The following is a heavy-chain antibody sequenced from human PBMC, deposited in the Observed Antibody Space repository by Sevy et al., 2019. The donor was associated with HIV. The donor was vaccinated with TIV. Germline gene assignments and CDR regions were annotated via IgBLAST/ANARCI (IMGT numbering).Heavy chain of an antibody. D-gene: IGHD2-8*01. V-gene: IGHV3-48*02. J-gene: IGHJ4*02. CDR1: GFTFGDFA. Sequence: GGSLRLSCTTSGFTFGDFAMSWFRQAPGKGLEWVSYITTSSGTIYYADSVKGRFTISRDNAKNSLYLQMNSLRDEDTAVYYCARTDCTSGLCYKAFDYWGQGTLVTVSS. CDR2: ITTSSGTI. CDR3: ARTDCTSGLCYKAFDY.